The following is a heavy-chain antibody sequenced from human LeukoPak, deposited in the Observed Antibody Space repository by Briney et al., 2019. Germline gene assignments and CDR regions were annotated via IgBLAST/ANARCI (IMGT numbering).Heavy chain of an antibody. D-gene: IGHD5-18*01. CDR3: ARGRSYGFDFDS. V-gene: IGHV4-61*01. CDR2: KYYSGST. Sequence: SETLSLTCDVSGVSINTCCYYWTWIRQPPGKGLEWIGYKYYSGSTRHNSSLRSRLTISLDTSKNQFSLRLTSVTAADTAVYYCARGRSYGFDFDSWGPGTLVIVSS. CDR1: GVSINTCCYY. J-gene: IGHJ4*02.